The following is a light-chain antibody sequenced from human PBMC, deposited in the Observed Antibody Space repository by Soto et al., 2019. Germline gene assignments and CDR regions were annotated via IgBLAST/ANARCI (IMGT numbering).Light chain of an antibody. CDR2: ANS. Sequence: QSVLTQPPSASGTPGQRVTISCSGSSSNIGTNYVYWYQHLPGTAPKLLIYANSQRPSGVPDRFSGSKSGTSASLAISGLRSEDEADYYCAAWDDSLSGPVFGGGTKLTVL. CDR3: AAWDDSLSGPV. CDR1: SSNIGTNY. J-gene: IGLJ3*02. V-gene: IGLV1-47*02.